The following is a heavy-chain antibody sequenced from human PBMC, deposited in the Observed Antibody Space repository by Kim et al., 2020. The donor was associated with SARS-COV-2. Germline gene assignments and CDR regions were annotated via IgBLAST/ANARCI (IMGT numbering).Heavy chain of an antibody. V-gene: IGHV4-34*01. CDR1: GGSFSGYY. D-gene: IGHD6-13*01. CDR2: INHSGST. Sequence: SETLSLTCAVYGGSFSGYYWSWIRQPPGKGLEWIGEINHSGSTNYNPSLKSRVTISVDTSKNQFSLKLSSVTAADTAVYYCVSRRSSWAPFDYWGQGTLVTVSS. CDR3: VSRRSSWAPFDY. J-gene: IGHJ4*02.